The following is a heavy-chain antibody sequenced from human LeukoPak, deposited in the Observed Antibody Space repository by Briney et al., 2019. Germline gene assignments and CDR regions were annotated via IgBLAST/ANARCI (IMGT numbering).Heavy chain of an antibody. J-gene: IGHJ5*02. D-gene: IGHD3-22*01. V-gene: IGHV4-59*01. CDR2: INFSGTT. Sequence: SETLSLTCTVSGGSLGTYPWSWIRQPPGKGLEWIGYINFSGTTNYNPSLKSRVSISVDTSKNQFSLRLSSMTAADTAVYYCARGTMMVGPWGQGTQVTVSS. CDR3: ARGTMMVGP. CDR1: GGSLGTYP.